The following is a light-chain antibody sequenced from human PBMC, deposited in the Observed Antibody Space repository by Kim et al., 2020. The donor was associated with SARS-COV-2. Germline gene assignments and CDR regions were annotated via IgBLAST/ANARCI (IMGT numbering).Light chain of an antibody. CDR2: GAS. CDR1: QSVSSN. CDR3: QQYNNWPPLT. Sequence: PGEKATLSCRTSQSVSSNLAWYQQKPGQAPRRLIYGASTRSAGIPARCSGSGSGTEFTLTISSLQSEDVAVYYCQQYNNWPPLTFGGGTKVDIK. J-gene: IGKJ4*01. V-gene: IGKV3-15*01.